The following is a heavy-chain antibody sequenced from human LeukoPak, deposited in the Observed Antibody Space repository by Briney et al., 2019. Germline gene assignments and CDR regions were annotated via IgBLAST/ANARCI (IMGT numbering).Heavy chain of an antibody. CDR2: VYYTGSP. V-gene: IGHV4-39*01. J-gene: IGHJ5*02. D-gene: IGHD2-8*01. CDR1: GASINSGFDY. Sequence: SETLSLTCSVSGASINSGFDYWAWLRQPPGMGLEWMATVYYTGSPYYNPSLKNRVTLSADTSKNQFSLKLTSVTAADTGRYYCARNASMLDPSGGWFDTWGQGILVTVSS. CDR3: ARNASMLDPSGGWFDT.